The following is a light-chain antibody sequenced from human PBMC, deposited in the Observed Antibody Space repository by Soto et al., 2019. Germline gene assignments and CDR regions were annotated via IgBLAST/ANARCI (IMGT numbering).Light chain of an antibody. V-gene: IGKV1-5*01. Sequence: DIQMTQSPSTLSASVGDRVTITCRASQSISSWLAWYQQKPGKAPNLLICDASSLKSGVPSRFSGSGSGTEFTLTISSLQPDDFATYYCQQYNSYSSYTFGQGTKLEIK. CDR3: QQYNSYSSYT. CDR1: QSISSW. CDR2: DAS. J-gene: IGKJ2*01.